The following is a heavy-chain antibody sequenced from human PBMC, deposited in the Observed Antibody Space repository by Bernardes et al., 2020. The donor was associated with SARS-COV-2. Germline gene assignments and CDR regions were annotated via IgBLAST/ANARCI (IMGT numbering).Heavy chain of an antibody. CDR3: ASQPAAIPDYYYYYGMDV. CDR1: GFTFDDYA. V-gene: IGHV3-9*01. CDR2: ISWNSGSI. D-gene: IGHD2-2*01. Sequence: GGSLRLSCAASGFTFDDYAMHWVRQAPGKGLEWVSGISWNSGSIGYADSVKGRFTISRDNAKNSLYLQMNSLRAEDTALYYCASQPAAIPDYYYYYGMDVWGQGTTVTVSS. J-gene: IGHJ6*02.